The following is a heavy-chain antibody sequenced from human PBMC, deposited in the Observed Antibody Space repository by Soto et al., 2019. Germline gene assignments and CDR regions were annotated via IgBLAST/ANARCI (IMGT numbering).Heavy chain of an antibody. D-gene: IGHD4-17*01. J-gene: IGHJ4*02. CDR3: ARGGSAGDYDLCPTY. V-gene: IGHV1-18*01. CDR1: GYTFTSYG. Sequence: ASVKVSCKASGYTFTSYGFSWVRQAPGQGLEWMGWISAYNGNTNYAQKLQGRVTMTTDTSTSTAYMELRSLRSDDTAVYYCARGGSAGDYDLCPTYWGQGTLVTVSS. CDR2: ISAYNGNT.